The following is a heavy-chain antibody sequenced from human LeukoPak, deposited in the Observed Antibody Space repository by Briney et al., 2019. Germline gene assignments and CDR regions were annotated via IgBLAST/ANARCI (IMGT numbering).Heavy chain of an antibody. D-gene: IGHD3-22*01. CDR3: ARDDSTGYYHVF. CDR2: TQAGGET. CDR1: GFNVSSSY. Sequence: GGSLRLAWAAAGFNVSSSYMSWVRQAPGGGLEWVSSTQAGGETSYAEAVKGGFSIARDDSRNTLSLKMNGRRVEDTAVYYCARDDSTGYYHVFWGQGTLVIVSS. J-gene: IGHJ4*02. V-gene: IGHV3-53*01.